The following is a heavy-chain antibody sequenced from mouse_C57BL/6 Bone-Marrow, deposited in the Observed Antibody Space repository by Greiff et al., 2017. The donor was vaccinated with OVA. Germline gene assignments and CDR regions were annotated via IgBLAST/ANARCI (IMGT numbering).Heavy chain of an antibody. Sequence: VQLQQSGPVLVKPGASVKMSCKASGYTFTDYYMNWVKQSHGKSLEWIGVINPYNGGTSYNQKFKGKATLTVDKSSSTAYMELNSLTSEDSAVYYGARSTGYYGSSGYFDVWGTGTTVTVSS. V-gene: IGHV1-19*01. CDR1: GYTFTDYY. D-gene: IGHD1-1*01. J-gene: IGHJ1*03. CDR2: INPYNGGT. CDR3: ARSTGYYGSSGYFDV.